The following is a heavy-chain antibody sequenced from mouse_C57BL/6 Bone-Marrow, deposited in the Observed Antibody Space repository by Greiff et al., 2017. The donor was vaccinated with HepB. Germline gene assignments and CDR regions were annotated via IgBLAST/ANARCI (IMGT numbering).Heavy chain of an antibody. Sequence: EVKVVESGGGLVKPGGSLKLSCAASGFTFSDYGMHWVRQAPEKGLEWVAYISSGSSTIYYADTVKGRFTISRDNAKNTLFLQMTSLRSEDTAMYYCATNGSPWFAYWGQGTLVTVSA. D-gene: IGHD1-1*01. CDR1: GFTFSDYG. J-gene: IGHJ3*01. V-gene: IGHV5-17*01. CDR3: ATNGSPWFAY. CDR2: ISSGSSTI.